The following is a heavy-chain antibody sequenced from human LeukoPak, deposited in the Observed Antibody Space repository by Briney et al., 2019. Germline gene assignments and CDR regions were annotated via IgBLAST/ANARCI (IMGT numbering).Heavy chain of an antibody. V-gene: IGHV6-1*01. D-gene: IGHD2-15*01. CDR2: TYYRSKWNY. CDR3: ARGRYSGFDF. Sequence: SQTLSLTCAISGDSFSTNSVAWNWIRQSPSRGLEWLVRTYYRSKWNYDYPLSVKSRMTITPDTSKNQFSLQLNSVTPDDTALYYCARGRYSGFDFWGQGTMVTVSS. CDR1: GDSFSTNSVA. J-gene: IGHJ3*01.